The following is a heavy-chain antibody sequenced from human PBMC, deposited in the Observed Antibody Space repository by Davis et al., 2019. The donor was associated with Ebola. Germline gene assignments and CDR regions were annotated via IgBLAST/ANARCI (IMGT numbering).Heavy chain of an antibody. V-gene: IGHV4-39*07. Sequence: SETLSLTCTVSGGSISSSSYYWGWIRQPPGKGLEWIGSIYYSGSTYYNPSLKSRVTISVDTSKNQFSLKLSSVTAADTAVYYCAREFHRTYFDYWGQGTLVTVSS. CDR1: GGSISSSSYY. CDR3: AREFHRTYFDY. CDR2: IYYSGST. D-gene: IGHD2-8*01. J-gene: IGHJ4*02.